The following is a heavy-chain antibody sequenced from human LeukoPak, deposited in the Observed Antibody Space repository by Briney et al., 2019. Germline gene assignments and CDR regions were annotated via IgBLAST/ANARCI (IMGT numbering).Heavy chain of an antibody. J-gene: IGHJ3*02. D-gene: IGHD5-12*01. CDR2: IIPIFGTA. CDR1: RGTFSSYA. Sequence: ASVKVSCKASRGTFSSYAISWVRQAPGQGLEWMGRIIPIFGTANYAQKFQGRVTITADESTSTAYMELSSLRSEDTAVYYCARPYSGYDVSAFDIWGQGTMVTVSS. V-gene: IGHV1-69*13. CDR3: ARPYSGYDVSAFDI.